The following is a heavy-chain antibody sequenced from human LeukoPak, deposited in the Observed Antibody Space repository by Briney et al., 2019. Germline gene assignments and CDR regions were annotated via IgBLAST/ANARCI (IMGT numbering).Heavy chain of an antibody. CDR2: INHSGST. CDR1: GASVGSAGYY. CDR3: ARFRVRGVITYYYGMDV. Sequence: PSETLSLTCTVSGASVGSAGYYWSWIRQPPGKGLEWIGEINHSGSTNYNPSLKGRVTISVDTSKNQFSLKLSSVTAADTAVYYCARFRVRGVITYYYGMDVWGQGTTVTVSS. J-gene: IGHJ6*02. D-gene: IGHD3-10*01. V-gene: IGHV4-61*08.